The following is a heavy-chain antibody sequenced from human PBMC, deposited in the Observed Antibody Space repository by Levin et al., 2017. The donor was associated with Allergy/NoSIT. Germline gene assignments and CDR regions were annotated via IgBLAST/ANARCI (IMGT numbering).Heavy chain of an antibody. CDR2: IYSGGST. V-gene: IGHV3-53*01. CDR1: GFTVSSNY. D-gene: IGHD6-13*01. CDR3: ARRLSAPAGWLHDAFDI. J-gene: IGHJ3*02. Sequence: GGSLRLSCAASGFTVSSNYMSWVRQAPGKGLEWVSVIYSGGSTYYADSVKGRFTISRDNSKNTLYLQMNSLRAEDTAVYYCARRLSAPAGWLHDAFDIWGQGTMVTVSS.